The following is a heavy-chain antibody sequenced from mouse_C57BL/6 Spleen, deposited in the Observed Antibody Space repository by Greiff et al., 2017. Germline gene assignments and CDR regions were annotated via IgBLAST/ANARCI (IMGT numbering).Heavy chain of an antibody. CDR2: ISGGGGNT. CDR1: GFTFSSYT. Sequence: EVKVEESGGGLVKPGGSLKLSCAASGFTFSSYTMSWVRQTPEKRLEWVATISGGGGNTYYPDSVKGRFTISRDNAKNTLYLQMSSLRSEDTALYYCARRGYGDYAMDYWGQGTSVTVSS. V-gene: IGHV5-9*01. CDR3: ARRGYGDYAMDY. D-gene: IGHD1-1*01. J-gene: IGHJ4*01.